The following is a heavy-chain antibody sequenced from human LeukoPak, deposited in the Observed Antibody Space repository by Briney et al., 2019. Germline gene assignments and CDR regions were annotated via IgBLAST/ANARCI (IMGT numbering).Heavy chain of an antibody. CDR1: GFTFSGYA. D-gene: IGHD5-18*01. CDR3: AKDADTATHFDY. CDR2: ISYDGSNK. Sequence: GGSLRLSCAASGFTFSGYAMHWVRQAPGKGLEWVAVISYDGSNKYYADSVKGRFTISRDNSKNTLYLQMNSLRAEDTAVYYCAKDADTATHFDYWGQGTLVTVSS. J-gene: IGHJ4*02. V-gene: IGHV3-30*04.